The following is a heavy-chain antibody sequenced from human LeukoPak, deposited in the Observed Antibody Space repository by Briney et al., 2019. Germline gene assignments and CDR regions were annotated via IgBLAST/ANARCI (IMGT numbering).Heavy chain of an antibody. CDR3: ARDSSGWSLTFDY. D-gene: IGHD6-19*01. CDR2: IYYSGST. V-gene: IGHV4-59*01. Sequence: PSETLSLTCTVSGGSISSYYWSWIRQPPGKGLEWIGYIYYSGSTNYNPSLKSRVTISVDTSKNQFSLKRSSVTAADTAVYYCARDSSGWSLTFDYWGQGTLVTVSS. CDR1: GGSISSYY. J-gene: IGHJ4*02.